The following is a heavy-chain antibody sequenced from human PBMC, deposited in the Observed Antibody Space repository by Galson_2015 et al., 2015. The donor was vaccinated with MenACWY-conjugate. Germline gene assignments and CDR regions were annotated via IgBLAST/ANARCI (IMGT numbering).Heavy chain of an antibody. J-gene: IGHJ4*02. CDR3: ARDAHYYGSGSYGDY. D-gene: IGHD3-10*01. Sequence: SLRLSCAASGFTFSSYSMNWVRQAPGKGLEWVSYISSSSSTIYYADSVKGRFTISRDNAKNSLYLQMNSLRDEDTAVYYCARDAHYYGSGSYGDYWGQGTLVTVSS. V-gene: IGHV3-48*02. CDR1: GFTFSSYS. CDR2: ISSSSSTI.